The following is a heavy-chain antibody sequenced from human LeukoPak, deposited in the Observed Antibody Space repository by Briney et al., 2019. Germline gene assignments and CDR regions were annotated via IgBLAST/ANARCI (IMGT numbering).Heavy chain of an antibody. J-gene: IGHJ3*02. CDR3: AKDLTAGGIGYRTNAFDI. D-gene: IGHD3-22*01. V-gene: IGHV3-23*01. CDR2: ISDTGGST. CDR1: GFTFSSYA. Sequence: GGSLRLSCAASGFTFSSYAMSWVRQAPGKGLEWVSAISDTGGSTYYADSVKGRFTISRDNSKNTLYLQMNSLRAEDTAVYYCAKDLTAGGIGYRTNAFDIWGQGTMVTVSS.